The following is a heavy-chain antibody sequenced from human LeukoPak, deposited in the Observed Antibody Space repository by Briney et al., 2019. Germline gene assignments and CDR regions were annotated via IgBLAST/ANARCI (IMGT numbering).Heavy chain of an antibody. J-gene: IGHJ4*02. D-gene: IGHD2-2*01. CDR2: IYHSGST. CDR1: GYSISSGYY. Sequence: PPETLSLTCTVSGYSISSGYYWGWIRQPPGKGLEWIGSIYHSGSTYYNPSLKSRVTISVDTSKNQFSLKLSSVTTADTAVYYCARGYIVVVPAANGWYFDYWGQGTLVTVSS. CDR3: ARGYIVVVPAANGWYFDY. V-gene: IGHV4-38-2*02.